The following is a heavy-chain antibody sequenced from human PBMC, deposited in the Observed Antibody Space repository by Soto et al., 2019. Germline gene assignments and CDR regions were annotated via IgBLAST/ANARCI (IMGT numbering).Heavy chain of an antibody. D-gene: IGHD4-17*01. V-gene: IGHV4-4*02. CDR1: GGSISSNFW. Sequence: QVQLQESGPGLVKPSGTLSLTCAVSGGSISSNFWWTWVRQPPGQGLQWIGEVFRSGSSTSNPSLKSPVTLALDKSNNLFSLKLTSGTAADAAGHYWAKRALSDTPYGGGGWFDPWVQGTLVTVSS. CDR3: AKRALSDTPYGGGGWFDP. CDR2: VFRSGSS. J-gene: IGHJ5*02.